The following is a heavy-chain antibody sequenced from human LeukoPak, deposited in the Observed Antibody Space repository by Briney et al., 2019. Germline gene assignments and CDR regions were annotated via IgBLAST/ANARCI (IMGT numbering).Heavy chain of an antibody. Sequence: GESLKISCKGSGYSFTTYWTAWVRQMPGKGLEWMGIIYPGDSDTRYSPSFQGQVTISADKSISTAYLQWSSLKASDTAMYYCARQRRYCSSTSCSTYIDYWGQGTLVTVSS. D-gene: IGHD2-2*01. V-gene: IGHV5-51*01. J-gene: IGHJ4*02. CDR3: ARQRRYCSSTSCSTYIDY. CDR1: GYSFTTYW. CDR2: IYPGDSDT.